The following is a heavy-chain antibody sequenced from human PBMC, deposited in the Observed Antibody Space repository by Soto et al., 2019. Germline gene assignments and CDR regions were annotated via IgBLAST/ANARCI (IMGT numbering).Heavy chain of an antibody. CDR3: ARAEFDS. CDR2: IYYSGST. J-gene: IGHJ4*02. V-gene: IGHV4-59*01. Sequence: PSETLSLTCTVSGGTISSYYWNWIRQPPGKGLEWIGYIYYSGSTKYNPSLKSRVTISVDTSKNQFSLKVRSVTAADTAVYYCARAEFDSWGQGTLVTVSS. CDR1: GGTISSYY.